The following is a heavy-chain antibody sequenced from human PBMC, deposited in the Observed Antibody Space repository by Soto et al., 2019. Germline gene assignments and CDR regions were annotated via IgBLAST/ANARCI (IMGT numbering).Heavy chain of an antibody. V-gene: IGHV3-23*01. Sequence: EVQLLESGGGLVQPGGSLRLSCEAAGFTFSIYAMSWVRQAPGKGLEWVSAISGSGGSTYYADSVKGRFTISRDNSKNTLDLKMNSLRADDTAVYYCAKATRGGAATLIRDYWGQGTLVTVSS. D-gene: IGHD6-13*01. J-gene: IGHJ4*02. CDR2: ISGSGGST. CDR1: GFTFSIYA. CDR3: AKATRGGAATLIRDY.